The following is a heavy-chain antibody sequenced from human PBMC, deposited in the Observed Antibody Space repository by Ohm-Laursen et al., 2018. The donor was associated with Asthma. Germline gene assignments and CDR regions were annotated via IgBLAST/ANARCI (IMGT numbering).Heavy chain of an antibody. CDR3: ARERASGVGVIGY. CDR2: IYSSANT. J-gene: IGHJ4*02. D-gene: IGHD3-16*02. V-gene: IGHV4-39*02. Sequence: SDTLSLTCAVSGGSISTSSYYWGWIRQPPGKGLKWVGSIYSSANTYYNPSLKSRVTISVDTSKNHFSLKLNSVTAADTAVYYCARERASGVGVIGYWGQGTLVTVSS. CDR1: GGSISTSSYY.